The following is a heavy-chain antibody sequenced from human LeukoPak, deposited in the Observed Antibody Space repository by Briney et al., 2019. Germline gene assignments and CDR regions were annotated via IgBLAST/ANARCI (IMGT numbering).Heavy chain of an antibody. D-gene: IGHD5-24*01. CDR2: INDRGSI. Sequence: PSETLSLTCAVYGGSFSGYYWTWIRQPPGKGLEWIGEINDRGSINYDPTLKSRVTISVDTSKNQFALKLTSVTAADTAVYYCARGRRWWGQGGLVTVSS. J-gene: IGHJ4*02. V-gene: IGHV4-34*01. CDR3: ARGRRW. CDR1: GGSFSGYY.